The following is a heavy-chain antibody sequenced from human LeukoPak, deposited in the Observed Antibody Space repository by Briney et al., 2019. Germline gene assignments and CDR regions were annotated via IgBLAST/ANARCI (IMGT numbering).Heavy chain of an antibody. CDR3: AGQSGGSYVYFDY. J-gene: IGHJ4*02. Sequence: SETLSLTCTVSGGSISTYYWSWIRQPAGKGLEWIGRISTTENTNYNPSLKSRVTISVDKSKNQFSLKLSSVTAADTAVYFCAGQSGGSYVYFDYWGQGTLVTVSS. D-gene: IGHD3-22*01. CDR2: ISTTENT. CDR1: GGSISTYY. V-gene: IGHV4-4*07.